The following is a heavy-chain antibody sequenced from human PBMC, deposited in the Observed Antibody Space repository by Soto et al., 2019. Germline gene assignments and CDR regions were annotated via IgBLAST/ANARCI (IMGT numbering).Heavy chain of an antibody. D-gene: IGHD3-22*01. CDR2: INHSGRT. CDR3: ARGSYYYDNSGYFH. J-gene: IGHJ4*02. Sequence: KPSETLSLTCAVQGGAFSVFFWTWSRQSPGKGLEWIGEINHSGRTNHNPSLKNRVTISVDTSKKQFSLKLSSVTAADTAVYYCARGSYYYDNSGYFHWGQGTRITVSS. V-gene: IGHV4-34*01. CDR1: GGAFSVFF.